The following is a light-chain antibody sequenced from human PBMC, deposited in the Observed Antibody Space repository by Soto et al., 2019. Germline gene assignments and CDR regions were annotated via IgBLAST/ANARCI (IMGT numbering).Light chain of an antibody. Sequence: EIVMTQSPATLSVSPGEGATLSCRASQSINRDLAWYQQTPGQSPRLLIYSTSTRATGIPARFSGSGSGTEFTLSISSLQSEDFGIYYCQQYNKWPRALGQGTKVDIK. CDR3: QQYNKWPRA. J-gene: IGKJ1*01. CDR2: STS. V-gene: IGKV3-15*01. CDR1: QSINRD.